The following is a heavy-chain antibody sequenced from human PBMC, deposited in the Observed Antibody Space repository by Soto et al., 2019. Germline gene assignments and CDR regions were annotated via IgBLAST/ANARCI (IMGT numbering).Heavy chain of an antibody. Sequence: ASVKVSCKASGGTFSSYAISWVRQAPGQGLEWMGGIIPIFGTANYAQKFQGRVTITADKSTSTAYMELSSLRSEDTAVYYCAREGYNNNWFDPWGQGTLVTVSS. D-gene: IGHD5-12*01. V-gene: IGHV1-69*06. CDR3: AREGYNNNWFDP. CDR2: IIPIFGTA. CDR1: GGTFSSYA. J-gene: IGHJ5*02.